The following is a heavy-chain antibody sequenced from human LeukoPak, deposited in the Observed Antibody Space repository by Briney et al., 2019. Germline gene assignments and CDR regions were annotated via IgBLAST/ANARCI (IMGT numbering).Heavy chain of an antibody. Sequence: SETLSLTCTVSGGSISSHYWSWVRQPPGKGLEWIGYALDNVRTKDNPSLNSRFTLSADTSKNQFSLRLTSVTAADTAVYYCATIKRGNIFGFFDFWGQGILVTVSS. CDR2: ALDNVRT. J-gene: IGHJ4*02. V-gene: IGHV4-59*11. CDR3: ATIKRGNIFGFFDF. D-gene: IGHD5-18*01. CDR1: GGSISSHY.